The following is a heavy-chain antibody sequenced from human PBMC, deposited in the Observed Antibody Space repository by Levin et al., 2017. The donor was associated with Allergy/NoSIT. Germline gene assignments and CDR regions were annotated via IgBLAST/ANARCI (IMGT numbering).Heavy chain of an antibody. CDR1: GYTFTGYY. CDR3: ARDRKTRHDYGDYAGPYYFDY. V-gene: IGHV1-2*02. D-gene: IGHD4-17*01. J-gene: IGHJ4*02. Sequence: GASVKVSCKASGYTFTGYYMHWVRQAPGQGLEWMGWINPNSGGTNYAQKFQGRVTMTRDTSISTAYMELSRLRSDDTAVYYCARDRKTRHDYGDYAGPYYFDYWGQGTLVTVSS. CDR2: INPNSGGT.